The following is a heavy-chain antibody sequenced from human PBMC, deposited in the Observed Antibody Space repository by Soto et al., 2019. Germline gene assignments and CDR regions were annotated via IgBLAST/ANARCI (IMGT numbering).Heavy chain of an antibody. Sequence: EVQMVESGGGPVKPGGSLRLSCAASGFTFSTYSMNWVRQAPGKGLEWVSSISSGSGYIYYADSVKGRFTISKDNAKNXXYXXXXXXXXXDTAVYYCARDLGYCSSTSCYSFDYWGQGTLVTVSS. CDR1: GFTFSTYS. CDR2: ISSGSGYI. J-gene: IGHJ4*02. V-gene: IGHV3-21*01. CDR3: ARDLGYCSSTSCYSFDY. D-gene: IGHD2-2*02.